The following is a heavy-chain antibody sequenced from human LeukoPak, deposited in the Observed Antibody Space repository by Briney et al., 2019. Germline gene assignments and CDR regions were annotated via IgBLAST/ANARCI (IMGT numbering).Heavy chain of an antibody. CDR1: GGSISSGGYY. J-gene: IGHJ4*02. CDR3: ARDRRYYDFWSGYPDY. D-gene: IGHD3-3*01. CDR2: IYYSGST. V-gene: IGHV4-31*03. Sequence: PSQTLSLTCTVSGGSISSGGYYWSWIRQHPGKGLEWIGYIYYSGSTYYNPFLKSRVTISVDTSKNQFSLKLSSVTAADTAVYYCARDRRYYDFWSGYPDYWGQGTLVTVSS.